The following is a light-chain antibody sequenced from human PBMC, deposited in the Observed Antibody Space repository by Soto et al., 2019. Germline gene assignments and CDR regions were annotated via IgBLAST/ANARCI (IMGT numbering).Light chain of an antibody. Sequence: QSVLTQPRSVSGSPGQSVTISCTGTSSDVGGYNYVSWYQQHPGKAPKLMIYDVSKRPSGVPDRFSGSKSGNTASVTISGLQAEDEADYYCFSYAGSHGVCVTGTKLTIL. V-gene: IGLV2-11*01. CDR1: SSDVGGYNY. CDR2: DVS. CDR3: FSYAGSHGV. J-gene: IGLJ1*01.